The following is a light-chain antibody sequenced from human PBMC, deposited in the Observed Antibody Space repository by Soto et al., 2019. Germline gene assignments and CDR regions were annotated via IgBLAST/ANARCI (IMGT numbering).Light chain of an antibody. CDR2: AAS. Sequence: DIQLTQSPSFLSASVGDRVTVTCRASQGVSSYLAWYQQKPGKAPKLLIYAASILQSGVPSRFSGSGSGTEFTLTISSLQPEDFATYDCQQLNSDPLFTFGPGTKVDIK. V-gene: IGKV1-9*01. CDR3: QQLNSDPLFT. CDR1: QGVSSY. J-gene: IGKJ3*01.